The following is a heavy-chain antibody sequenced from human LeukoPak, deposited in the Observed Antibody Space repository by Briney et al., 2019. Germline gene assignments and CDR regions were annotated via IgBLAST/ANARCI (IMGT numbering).Heavy chain of an antibody. D-gene: IGHD6-19*01. CDR3: ARASSGWPYYYYGMDV. CDR2: IYSGGST. V-gene: IGHV3-66*01. CDR1: GFTVSSNY. J-gene: IGHJ6*02. Sequence: GGSLRLSCAVSGFTVSSNYMSWVRQAPGKGLEWVSVIYSGGSTYYADSVKGRFTISRDNSKNTLYLQMNSLRAEDTAVYYCARASSGWPYYYYGMDVWGQGTTVTVSS.